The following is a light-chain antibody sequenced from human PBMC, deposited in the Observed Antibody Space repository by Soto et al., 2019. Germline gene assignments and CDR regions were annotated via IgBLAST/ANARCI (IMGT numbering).Light chain of an antibody. J-gene: IGLJ2*01. CDR3: CSYGRSVV. Sequence: QSVLTQPGSVSGSPGQSITISCTGISNDVGTYNLVSWYQHHPGKAPKLIIYEASKRPSGVPNRFSGSKSGNTASLTISGLHAEDEADYYCCSYGRSVVFGGGTKLTV. CDR2: EAS. CDR1: SNDVGTYNL. V-gene: IGLV2-23*01.